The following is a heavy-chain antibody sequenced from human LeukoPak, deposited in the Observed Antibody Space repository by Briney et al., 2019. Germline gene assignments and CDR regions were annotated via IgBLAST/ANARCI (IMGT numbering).Heavy chain of an antibody. CDR3: ARVDLTYGSVPYMDV. CDR1: GFTFSSYN. CDR2: IGSGSRTI. Sequence: GGSLRLSCAASGFTFSSYNMNWVRQAPGKGLEWISYIGSGSRTIYYADSVKGRFTISRDNAKNSLYLQMNSLRAEDTAAYYCARVDLTYGSVPYMDVWGQGTTVTVSS. D-gene: IGHD3-10*01. V-gene: IGHV3-48*01. J-gene: IGHJ6*02.